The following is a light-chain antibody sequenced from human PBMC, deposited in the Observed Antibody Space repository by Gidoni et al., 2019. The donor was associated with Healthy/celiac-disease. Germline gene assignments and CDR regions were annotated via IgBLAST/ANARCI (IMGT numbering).Light chain of an antibody. CDR1: SSDVGGYNY. Sequence: QSALTQPASVSGSPGQSITTSCTGTSSDVGGYNYVPWYQTQPCKAPKLMIYEVSNRPSGVSNRFSGSKSGNTASLTSSGLQAEDEADYYCSSYTSSSTLLYVFGTGTKVTVL. CDR2: EVS. CDR3: SSYTSSSTLLYV. J-gene: IGLJ1*01. V-gene: IGLV2-14*01.